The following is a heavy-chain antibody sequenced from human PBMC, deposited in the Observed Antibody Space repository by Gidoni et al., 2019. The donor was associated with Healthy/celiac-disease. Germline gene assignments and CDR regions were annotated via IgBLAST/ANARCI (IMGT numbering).Heavy chain of an antibody. Sequence: EVQLVESGGGLVQPGGSLKLSCAASGFPFIGSAMHWVRQASGKGLEWVGRIRSKANSYATAYAASVKGRFTISRDDSKNTAYLQMNSLKTEDTAVYYCTRASQPYYYYYMDVWGKGTTVTVSS. V-gene: IGHV3-73*01. CDR2: IRSKANSYAT. CDR1: GFPFIGSA. J-gene: IGHJ6*03. D-gene: IGHD2-2*01. CDR3: TRASQPYYYYYMDV.